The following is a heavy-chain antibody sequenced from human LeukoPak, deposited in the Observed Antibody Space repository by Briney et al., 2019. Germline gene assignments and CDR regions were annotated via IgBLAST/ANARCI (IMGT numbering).Heavy chain of an antibody. CDR2: ITRCQST. CDR3: AKDYPECTGTTCSGEAFFDY. Sequence: PGGSLRLSCAASRFTFSNYAMSWVRQAAGKGLEWVSGITRCQSTFYADSVKGRFTISRDNSKNTVYLQMNSLRAEDTAVYYCAKDYPECTGTTCSGEAFFDYWGQGNLVTVSA. CDR1: RFTFSNYA. J-gene: IGHJ4*02. D-gene: IGHD2-2*01. V-gene: IGHV3-23*01.